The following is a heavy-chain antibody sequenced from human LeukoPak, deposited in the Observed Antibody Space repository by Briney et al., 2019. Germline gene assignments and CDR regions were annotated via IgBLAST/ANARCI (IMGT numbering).Heavy chain of an antibody. CDR2: IYYSGST. D-gene: IGHD6-13*01. J-gene: IGHJ6*03. V-gene: IGHV4-59*12. Sequence: SETLSLTCTVSGGSISSYYWSWIRQPPGKGLEWIGYIYYSGSTNYNPSLKSRVTISVDTSKNQFSLKLSSVTAAGTAVYYCARRSGIAAAGTLYYYYYMDVWGKGTTVTISS. CDR3: ARRSGIAAAGTLYYYYYMDV. CDR1: GGSISSYY.